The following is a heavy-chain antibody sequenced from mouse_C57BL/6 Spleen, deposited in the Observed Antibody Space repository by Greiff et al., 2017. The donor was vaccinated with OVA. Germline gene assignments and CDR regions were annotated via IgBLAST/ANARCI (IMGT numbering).Heavy chain of an antibody. CDR3: TRGTSRNWYFDV. J-gene: IGHJ1*03. CDR1: GFTFSSYA. D-gene: IGHD3-3*01. CDR2: ISSGGDYI. V-gene: IGHV5-9-1*02. Sequence: EVQRVESGEGLVKPGGSLKLSCAASGFTFSSYAMSWVRQTPEKRLEWVAYISSGGDYIYYADTVKGRFTISRDNARNTLYLQMSRLKSEDTAMDYCTRGTSRNWYFDVWGTGTTVTVSS.